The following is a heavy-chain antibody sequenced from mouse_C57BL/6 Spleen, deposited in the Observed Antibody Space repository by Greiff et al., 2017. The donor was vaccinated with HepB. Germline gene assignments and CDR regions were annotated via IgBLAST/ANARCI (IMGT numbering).Heavy chain of an antibody. CDR3: AIYYSNPYYFDY. J-gene: IGHJ2*01. CDR1: GYSITSGYY. D-gene: IGHD2-5*01. CDR2: ISYDGSN. V-gene: IGHV3-6*01. Sequence: VQLKESGPGLVKPSQSLSLTCSVTGYSITSGYYWNWIRQFPGNKLEWMGYISYDGSNNYNPSLKNRISITRDTSKNQFFLKLNSLTTEDTATYYCAIYYSNPYYFDYWGQGTTLTVSS.